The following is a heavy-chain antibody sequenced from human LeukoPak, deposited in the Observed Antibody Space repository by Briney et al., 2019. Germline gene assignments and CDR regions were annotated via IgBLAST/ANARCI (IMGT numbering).Heavy chain of an antibody. CDR3: ARAVGPFDY. Sequence: PWGSLRLSCAASGFTFSIYGMHWVRQAPGKGLEWVAVIWNDGSNKYYADSVKGRFTISRDNSKNTLYLQMNSLRTEDMAVYYCARAVGPFDYWGQGTLVTVSS. CDR2: IWNDGSNK. D-gene: IGHD2-15*01. V-gene: IGHV3-33*01. CDR1: GFTFSIYG. J-gene: IGHJ4*02.